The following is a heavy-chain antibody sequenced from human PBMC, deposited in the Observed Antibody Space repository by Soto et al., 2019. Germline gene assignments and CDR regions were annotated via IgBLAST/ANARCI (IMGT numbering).Heavy chain of an antibody. V-gene: IGHV3-7*03. CDR1: GFTFSSYW. D-gene: IGHD6-6*01. CDR3: ASDVAARLYYFDY. CDR2: IKQDGSEK. J-gene: IGHJ4*02. Sequence: EVQLVESGGGLVQPGGSLRLSCAASGFTFSSYWMSWVRQAPGKGLEWVANIKQDGSEKYYVDSVKGRFTISKDNAKNSRYLQMNSLRAEDSAVYYCASDVAARLYYFDYWGQGTLVTVSS.